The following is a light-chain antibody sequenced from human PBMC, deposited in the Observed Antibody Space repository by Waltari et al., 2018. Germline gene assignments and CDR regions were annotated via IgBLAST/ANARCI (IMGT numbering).Light chain of an antibody. J-gene: IGKJ1*01. V-gene: IGKV2D-29*02. CDR1: QSLLHSDGRAR. CDR3: MQNIQLPT. CDR2: EVS. Sequence: EIVMTQAPLSLSVTPGQPASMSCKSSQSLLHSDGRARLYWYLQKPGQSPQSLNSEVSHRFSGVTERFSGSGSGTDFTLKISRVEAEDVGVYFCMQNIQLPTFGQGTKVEIE.